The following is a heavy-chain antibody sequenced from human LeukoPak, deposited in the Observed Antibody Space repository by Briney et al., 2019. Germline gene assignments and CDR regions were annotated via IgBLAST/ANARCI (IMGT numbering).Heavy chain of an antibody. CDR2: IKEDGSEK. CDR3: ARARYSDF. CDR1: GFTLSNYW. J-gene: IGHJ4*02. Sequence: GGSLRLSCVASGFTLSNYWMTWVRQAPGKGLEWVANIKEDGSEKNYADSVEGRFTISRDNAKNSLYLQMNSLRGEDTAVYYCARARYSDFWGQGTLVTVSS. V-gene: IGHV3-7*01.